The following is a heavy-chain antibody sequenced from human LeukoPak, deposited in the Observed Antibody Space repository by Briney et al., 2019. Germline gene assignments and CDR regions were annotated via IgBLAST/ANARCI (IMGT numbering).Heavy chain of an antibody. CDR2: TSYDGSNK. CDR3: ARDRIMIGGYYFDY. CDR1: GFTFSSYT. V-gene: IGHV3-30*01. D-gene: IGHD3-16*01. Sequence: GSLRLSCAASGFTFSSYTMHWVRQAPGKGLEWVAVTSYDGSNKYYADSVKGRFTISRDNSKNTLYLQMNSLRAEDTAVYYCARDRIMIGGYYFDYWGQGALVTVSS. J-gene: IGHJ4*02.